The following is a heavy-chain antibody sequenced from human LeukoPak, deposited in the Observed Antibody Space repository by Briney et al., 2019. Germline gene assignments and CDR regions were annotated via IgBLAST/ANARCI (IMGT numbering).Heavy chain of an antibody. V-gene: IGHV3-30-3*01. CDR3: ARGTDY. CDR2: ISYDGSNE. CDR1: GFTFSSYA. J-gene: IGHJ4*02. Sequence: PGGSLRLSCAASGFTFSSYAMHWVRQAPGKGLEWVAVISYDGSNEYYADSVKGRFTISRDNSKNTLYLQMNSLRAEDTAVYYCARGTDYWGQGTLVTVSS.